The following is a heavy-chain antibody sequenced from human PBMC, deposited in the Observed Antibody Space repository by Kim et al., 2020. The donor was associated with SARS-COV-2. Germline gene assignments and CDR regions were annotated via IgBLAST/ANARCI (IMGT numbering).Heavy chain of an antibody. Sequence: SQKFQGRVTSTRDTSASTAYMELSSLRSEDTAVYYCARDRGGSSGGYFDYWGQGTLVTVSS. J-gene: IGHJ4*02. V-gene: IGHV1-3*01. D-gene: IGHD6-19*01. CDR3: ARDRGGSSGGYFDY.